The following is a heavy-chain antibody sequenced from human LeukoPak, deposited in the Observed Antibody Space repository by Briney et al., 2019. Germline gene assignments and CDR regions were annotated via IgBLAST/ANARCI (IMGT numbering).Heavy chain of an antibody. D-gene: IGHD1-26*01. CDR3: ARDRMGARYSVFDY. CDR2: IIPIFGTA. V-gene: IGHV1-69*13. J-gene: IGHJ4*02. Sequence: SVKVSCKASGGTFSSYAISWVRQAPGQGLEWMGGIIPIFGTANYAQKFQGRVTITADESTSTAYMELSSLRSEDAAVYYCARDRMGARYSVFDYWGQGTLVTVSS. CDR1: GGTFSSYA.